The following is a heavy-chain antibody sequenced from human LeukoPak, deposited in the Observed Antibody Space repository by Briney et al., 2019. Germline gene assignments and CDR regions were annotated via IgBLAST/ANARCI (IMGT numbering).Heavy chain of an antibody. CDR2: INPNSGGT. CDR3: ARVRRYYDSSGYSYYFDY. V-gene: IGHV1-2*02. Sequence: ASVKVSCKASGYTFTGYYMHWVRQAPGQGLEWMGWINPNSGGTNYAQKFQGRVTMTRDTSISTAYMELSRLRSDDTAVYYCARVRRYYDSSGYSYYFDYWGQGTLVTVSS. J-gene: IGHJ4*02. D-gene: IGHD3-22*01. CDR1: GYTFTGYY.